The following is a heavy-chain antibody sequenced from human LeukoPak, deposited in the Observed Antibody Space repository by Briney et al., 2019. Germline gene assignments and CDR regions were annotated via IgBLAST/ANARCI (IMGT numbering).Heavy chain of an antibody. V-gene: IGHV3-30*03. CDR3: ARDRAWNYFDY. CDR2: ISNDGSRK. Sequence: GGSLRLSCAASGFTFSNAWMNWVRQAPGKGLEWVAIISNDGSRKYYAHSVEGRFTISRDNSKNTLYLQMDSLRAEDTAVYYCARDRAWNYFDYWGQGTLVTVSS. J-gene: IGHJ4*02. CDR1: GFTFSNAW. D-gene: IGHD3-3*01.